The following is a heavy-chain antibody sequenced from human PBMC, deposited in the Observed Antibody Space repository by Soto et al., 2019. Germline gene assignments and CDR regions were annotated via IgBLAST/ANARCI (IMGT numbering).Heavy chain of an antibody. V-gene: IGHV1-18*01. D-gene: IGHD3-22*01. J-gene: IGHJ4*02. CDR3: ARDAGYYDSSGPDY. Sequence: ASVKVSSKASGYTFTSYGISWVRQAPGQGLEWMGWISAYNGNTNYAQKLQGRVTMTTDTSTSTAYMELRSLRSDDTAVYYCARDAGYYDSSGPDYWGQGTPVTVSS. CDR2: ISAYNGNT. CDR1: GYTFTSYG.